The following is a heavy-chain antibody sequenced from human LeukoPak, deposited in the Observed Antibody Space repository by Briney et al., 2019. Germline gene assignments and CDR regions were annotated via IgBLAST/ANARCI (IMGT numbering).Heavy chain of an antibody. Sequence: GGSLRLSCAASGFTFSSYSMNWVRQAPGKGLEWVSSISSSSSYIYYADSVKGRFTISRDNSKNTLYLQMSSLRAEDTAVYYCARVDGGYSGYFDYWGQGTLVTVSS. J-gene: IGHJ4*02. CDR1: GFTFSSYS. D-gene: IGHD5-12*01. CDR2: ISSSSSYI. V-gene: IGHV3-21*01. CDR3: ARVDGGYSGYFDY.